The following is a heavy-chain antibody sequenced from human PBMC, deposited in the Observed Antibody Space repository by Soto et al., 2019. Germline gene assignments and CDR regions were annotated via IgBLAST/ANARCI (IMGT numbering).Heavy chain of an antibody. V-gene: IGHV3-48*03. D-gene: IGHD2-21*01. CDR2: ISSSGSTI. Sequence: GGSLRLSCAASGFTFSSYEMNWVRQAPGKGLEWVSYISSSGSTIYYADSVKGRFTISRDNAKNSLYLQMNSLRAEDTAVYYCAREPYEFYGALFPTWGRGTLVTVSS. CDR1: GFTFSSYE. CDR3: AREPYEFYGALFPT. J-gene: IGHJ5*02.